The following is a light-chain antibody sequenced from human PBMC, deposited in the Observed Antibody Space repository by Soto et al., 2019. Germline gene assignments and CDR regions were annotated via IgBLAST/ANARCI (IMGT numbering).Light chain of an antibody. V-gene: IGKV1-39*01. CDR2: AAS. Sequence: DLQMTQSPSSLSASVGDRVTITCRASQSISDNLNWYQHKPGTAPNLLIYAASSLQSGVPSRFSGSGSGTDFTLTISSLQPEDFVTYYCQQSFSTPPTFGGGTKVEIK. J-gene: IGKJ4*01. CDR3: QQSFSTPPT. CDR1: QSISDN.